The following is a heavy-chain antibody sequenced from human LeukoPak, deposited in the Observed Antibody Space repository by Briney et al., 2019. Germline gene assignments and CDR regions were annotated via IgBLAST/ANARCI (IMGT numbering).Heavy chain of an antibody. Sequence: GGSLRLSCAASGFTVSSNYMSWVRQAPGKGLEWVSVIYSGGSTYYADSVKGRLTISRDNSKNTLYLQMNSLRAEDTAVYYCARALDFWSGYYVSWGQGTLVTVSS. CDR1: GFTVSSNY. CDR2: IYSGGST. CDR3: ARALDFWSGYYVS. D-gene: IGHD3-3*01. V-gene: IGHV3-53*01. J-gene: IGHJ5*02.